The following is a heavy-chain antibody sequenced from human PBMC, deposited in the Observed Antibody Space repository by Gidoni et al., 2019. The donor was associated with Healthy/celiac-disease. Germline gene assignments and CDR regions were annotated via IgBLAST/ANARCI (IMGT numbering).Heavy chain of an antibody. CDR3: ARGYCSSTSCYAGGMGAFDI. V-gene: IGHV3-13*01. D-gene: IGHD2-2*01. CDR1: GFTFSSYD. J-gene: IGHJ3*02. Sequence: EVQLVESGGGLVQHGGSLRLSCAASGFTFSSYDIHWVRQATGNGMEWGSAIGTAGDTYYPGSVKGRFTISRENAKNSLYLQMNSLRAGDTAVYYCARGYCSSTSCYAGGMGAFDIWGQGTMVTVSS. CDR2: IGTAGDT.